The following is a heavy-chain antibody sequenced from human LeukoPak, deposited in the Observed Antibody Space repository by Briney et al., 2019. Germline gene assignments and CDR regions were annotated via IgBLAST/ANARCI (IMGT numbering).Heavy chain of an antibody. CDR3: ARRLEVVGATTV. D-gene: IGHD1-26*01. CDR1: GYTFIGYY. J-gene: IGHJ4*02. Sequence: GASVKVSCKASGYTFIGYYMHWVRQAPGQGLEWMGWINPNSGGTNYAQKFQGRVTMTRDTSISTAYMELSRLRSDDTAVYYCARRLEVVGATTVWGQGTLVTVSS. CDR2: INPNSGGT. V-gene: IGHV1-2*02.